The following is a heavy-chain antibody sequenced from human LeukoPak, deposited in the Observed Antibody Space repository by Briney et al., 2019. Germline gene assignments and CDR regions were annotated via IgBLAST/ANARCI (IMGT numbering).Heavy chain of an antibody. D-gene: IGHD3-10*01. CDR3: AKDRELLLWFGELDY. J-gene: IGHJ4*02. CDR1: GFTFSSYA. CDR2: ISGSGGST. V-gene: IGHV3-23*01. Sequence: GGSLRLSCAASGFTFSSYAMSWVRQAPGTGLEWVSAISGSGGSTYYADSVKGRFTISRDNSKNTLYLQMNSLRAEDTAVYYCAKDRELLLWFGELDYWGQGTLVTVSS.